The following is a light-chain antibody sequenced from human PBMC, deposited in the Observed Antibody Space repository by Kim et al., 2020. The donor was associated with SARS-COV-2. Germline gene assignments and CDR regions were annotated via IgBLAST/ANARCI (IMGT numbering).Light chain of an antibody. V-gene: IGLV2-14*03. CDR1: SSDVGGYNY. CDR2: DVS. CDR3: GTYTSSSPRV. Sequence: QSALTQPASVSGSPGQSITISCTGTSSDVGGYNYVSWYQHHPGKAPKLMIYDVSTRPSGVSNRFSGSKSGNTTSLTISGLQAVDEVDFYCGTYTSSSPRVFGGGTQLTVL. J-gene: IGLJ3*02.